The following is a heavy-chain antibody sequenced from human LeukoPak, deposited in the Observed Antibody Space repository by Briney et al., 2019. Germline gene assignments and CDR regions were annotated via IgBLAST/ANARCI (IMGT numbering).Heavy chain of an antibody. Sequence: SETLPLTCTVSGGSISSSSYYWGWIRQPPGKGLEWIGNIYYSGSTYYNPSLKSRVTISVDTSKNQFSLKLSSVTAADTAVYYCARDDSSASGTFDIWGQGTMVTVSS. J-gene: IGHJ3*02. V-gene: IGHV4-39*07. CDR1: GGSISSSSYY. CDR3: ARDDSSASGTFDI. D-gene: IGHD3-22*01. CDR2: IYYSGST.